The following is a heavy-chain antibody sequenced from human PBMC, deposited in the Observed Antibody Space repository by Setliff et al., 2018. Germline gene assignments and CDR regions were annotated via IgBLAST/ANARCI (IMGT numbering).Heavy chain of an antibody. CDR3: AKNTEWLGDSYDAFDS. J-gene: IGHJ3*02. CDR1: GFTFSSYW. Sequence: PGGSLRLSCAVSGFTFSSYWMSWVRQAPGKGLEWVANIKQDGSEKYYVDSVKGRFTISRDNSKNSLYLQMNSLRAEDTAVYYCAKNTEWLGDSYDAFDSWGQGTMVTVSS. V-gene: IGHV3-7*01. CDR2: IKQDGSEK. D-gene: IGHD6-19*01.